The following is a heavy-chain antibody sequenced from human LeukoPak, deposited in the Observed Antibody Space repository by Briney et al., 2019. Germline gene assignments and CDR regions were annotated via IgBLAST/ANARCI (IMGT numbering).Heavy chain of an antibody. V-gene: IGHV3-11*04. J-gene: IGHJ4*02. Sequence: PGGSLRLSCEASGFSLSSYFMSWIRQAPGKGLEWVSYITNTGRSTNYADAVKGRFTISRDNAKQSVYLEMSDLRAEDTAVYYCAREASGNHHVFDSWGQGTLVTVSS. D-gene: IGHD6-25*01. CDR2: ITNTGRST. CDR1: GFSLSSYF. CDR3: AREASGNHHVFDS.